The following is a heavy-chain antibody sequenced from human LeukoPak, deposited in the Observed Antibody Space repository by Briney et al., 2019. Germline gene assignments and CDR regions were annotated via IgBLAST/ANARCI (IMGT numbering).Heavy chain of an antibody. D-gene: IGHD6-6*01. J-gene: IGHJ4*02. Sequence: GGSLRLSCAASGFTFSSYWMHWVRQAPGKGLVWFSRINSDGSSTSYADSVKGRFTISRDNAKNTLYLQMNSLRAEDTAVYYCARDKPSSIAARFDYWGQGTLVTVSS. V-gene: IGHV3-74*01. CDR3: ARDKPSSIAARFDY. CDR2: INSDGSST. CDR1: GFTFSSYW.